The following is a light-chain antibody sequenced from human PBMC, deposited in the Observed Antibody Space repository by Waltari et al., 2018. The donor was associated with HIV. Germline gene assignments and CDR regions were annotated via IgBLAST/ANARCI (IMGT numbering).Light chain of an antibody. V-gene: IGLV3-21*04. CDR1: NIGSKS. CDR2: YDS. J-gene: IGLJ1*01. CDR3: QVWDSSSDHPV. Sequence: SYVLTQPPSVSVAPGKTARITCGGNNIGSKSVHWYQQKPGQAPVLVIYYDSDRPSAIPERFSGSNSGNTATLTISRVEAGDEADYYCQVWDSSSDHPVFGTGTKVTVL.